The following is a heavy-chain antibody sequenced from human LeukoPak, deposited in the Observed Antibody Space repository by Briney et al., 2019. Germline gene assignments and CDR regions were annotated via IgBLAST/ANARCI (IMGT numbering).Heavy chain of an antibody. CDR1: RFRSYW. CDR2: IYYSGST. Sequence: RFRSYWMNWVRQVPGKGLEGIGSIYYSGSTYYNPSLKSRVTISVDTSKNHFSLKLSSVTAADTAVYYCARHWGSTSSGVDYWGQGTLVTVSS. D-gene: IGHD2-2*01. CDR3: ARHWGSTSSGVDY. V-gene: IGHV4-39*01. J-gene: IGHJ4*02.